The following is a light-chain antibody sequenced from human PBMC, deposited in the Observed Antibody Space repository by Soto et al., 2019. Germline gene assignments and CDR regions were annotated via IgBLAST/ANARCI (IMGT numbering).Light chain of an antibody. CDR1: SSDVGGYNY. V-gene: IGLV2-11*01. J-gene: IGLJ2*01. CDR2: DVS. CDR3: CSYAGSYTHVV. Sequence: SVLTQPRSGSGSPGQSVTISCTGTSSDVGGYNYVSWYQQHPGKAPKLMIYDVSKRPSGVPDRFSGSKSGNTASLTISGLQAEDEADYYCCSYAGSYTHVVFGGGTQLTVL.